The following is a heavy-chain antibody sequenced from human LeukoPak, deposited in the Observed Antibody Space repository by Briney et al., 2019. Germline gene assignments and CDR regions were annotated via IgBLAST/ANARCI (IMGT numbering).Heavy chain of an antibody. CDR3: ASPRSRADYYYGMDV. D-gene: IGHD2-2*01. J-gene: IGHJ6*02. CDR2: IIPIFGTA. CDR1: GGTFSSYA. V-gene: IGHV1-69*13. Sequence: ASVKVSCKASGGTFSSYAISWVRQAPGQGLEWMGGIIPIFGTANYAQKFQGRVTITADESTSTAYMELSRLRSEDTAVYYCASPRSRADYYYGMDVWGQGTTVTVSS.